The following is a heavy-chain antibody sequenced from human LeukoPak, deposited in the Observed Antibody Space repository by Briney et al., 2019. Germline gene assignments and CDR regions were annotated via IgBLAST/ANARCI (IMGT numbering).Heavy chain of an antibody. CDR3: ASGITGTTVYYMDV. V-gene: IGHV1-69*05. CDR2: IIPIFATA. Sequence: IIPIFATANYPQKFQARFTITTGESTSTAYMELSSLRSEDTAVYYCASGITGTTVYYMDVWGKGTTVTVSS. D-gene: IGHD1-7*01. J-gene: IGHJ6*03.